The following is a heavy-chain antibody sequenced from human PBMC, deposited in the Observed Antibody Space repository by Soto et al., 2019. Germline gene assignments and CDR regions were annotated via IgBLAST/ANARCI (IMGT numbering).Heavy chain of an antibody. Sequence: PSETMSLTCAVSGGSISSSNWWSWVRQPPGKRLEWIGEIYHSGSTNYNPSLKSRVTISVDKSKNHFSLTLSSVTAADTAVYYCAMYGVIAVAGPYDPYYYYGLYGWGQGSTVTVSS. CDR1: GGSISSSNW. J-gene: IGHJ6*02. CDR2: IYHSGST. CDR3: AMYGVIAVAGPYDPYYYYGLYG. D-gene: IGHD6-13*01. V-gene: IGHV4-4*02.